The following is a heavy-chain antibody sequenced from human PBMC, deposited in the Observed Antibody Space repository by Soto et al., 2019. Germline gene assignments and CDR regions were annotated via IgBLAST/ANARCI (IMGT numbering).Heavy chain of an antibody. J-gene: IGHJ4*02. CDR2: IYPGDSDT. V-gene: IGHV5-51*01. CDR1: GYSFTSYW. CDR3: ARHLEMDTAMPYPDY. Sequence: GESLKISCKGSGYSFTSYWIGWVRQMPGKGLEWMGIIYPGDSDTRYSPSFQGQVTISADKSISTAYLQWSSLKASDTAMYYCARHLEMDTAMPYPDYWGQGTLVTVSS. D-gene: IGHD5-18*01.